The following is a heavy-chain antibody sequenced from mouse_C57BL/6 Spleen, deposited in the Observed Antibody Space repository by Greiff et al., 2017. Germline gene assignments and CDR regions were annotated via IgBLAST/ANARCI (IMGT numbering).Heavy chain of an antibody. J-gene: IGHJ1*03. CDR2: IHPNSGST. CDR1: GYTFTSYW. V-gene: IGHV1-64*01. D-gene: IGHD1-1*01. CDR3: ARPIYAWYFDV. Sequence: QVQLQQPGAELVKPGASVKLSCKASGYTFTSYWMHWVKQRPGQGLEWIGMIHPNSGSTNYNEKSKSKATLTVDKSSSTAYMQLSSLTSEDSAVYYCARPIYAWYFDVWGTGTTVTVSS.